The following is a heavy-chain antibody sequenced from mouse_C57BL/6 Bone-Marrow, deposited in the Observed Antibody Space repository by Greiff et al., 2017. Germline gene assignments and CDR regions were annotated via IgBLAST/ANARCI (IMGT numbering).Heavy chain of an antibody. CDR1: GFNLKDAY. CDR2: IDTVNGDT. Sequence: VQLQQSGAVLVRPGASVKLSCTASGFNLKDAYMHWVKQRPEQGLEWIGWIDTVNGDTEYASKFQGKDTITVDTSSNTAYLQLSSLTSVDTAVYYSTRLAYWGQGTLVTVSA. CDR3: TRLAY. V-gene: IGHV14-4*01. J-gene: IGHJ3*01.